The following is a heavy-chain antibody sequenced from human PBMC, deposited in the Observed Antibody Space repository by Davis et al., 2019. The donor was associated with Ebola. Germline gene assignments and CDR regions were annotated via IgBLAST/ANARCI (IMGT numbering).Heavy chain of an antibody. CDR1: GYSFTNHS. CDR3: ARVVIVVPNKVSDY. CDR2: INTGNGDT. V-gene: IGHV1-3*04. D-gene: IGHD2-15*01. Sequence: ASVKVSCKASGYSFTNHSMHWVRQAPGQSLEWMGWINTGNGDTQYSQKFKGRVSLTRDTSAQTVYMELKSLRSEDTATYYCARVVIVVPNKVSDYWGQGTLVIVSS. J-gene: IGHJ4*02.